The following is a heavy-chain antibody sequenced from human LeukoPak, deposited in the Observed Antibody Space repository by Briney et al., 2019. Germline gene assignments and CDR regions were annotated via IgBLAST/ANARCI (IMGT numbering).Heavy chain of an antibody. CDR3: ARGAHYDDYGGGYFDY. Sequence: SVKVSCKASGGTFSSYAISWVRQAPGQGLEWMGGIIPIFGTANYAQKFQGRVTITADESTSTAYMELSSLRSEDTAVYYCARGAHYDDYGGGYFDYWGQGTLVTVSS. D-gene: IGHD4-23*01. CDR2: IIPIFGTA. V-gene: IGHV1-69*13. CDR1: GGTFSSYA. J-gene: IGHJ4*02.